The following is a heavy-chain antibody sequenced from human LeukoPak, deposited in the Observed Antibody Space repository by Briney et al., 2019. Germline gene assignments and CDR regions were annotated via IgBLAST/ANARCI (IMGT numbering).Heavy chain of an antibody. CDR2: IRYDASNK. Sequence: GGSLRLSCAASGFTLSSYAMHWVRQAPGKGLEWVASIRYDASNKIYADSVKGRFTISRDSSKNTVYLQMNSLRAEDTAVYYCARVTYVYYYDSTGLGDYYYYMDVWGKGTTVTVSS. J-gene: IGHJ6*03. D-gene: IGHD3-22*01. V-gene: IGHV3-30*02. CDR1: GFTLSSYA. CDR3: ARVTYVYYYDSTGLGDYYYYMDV.